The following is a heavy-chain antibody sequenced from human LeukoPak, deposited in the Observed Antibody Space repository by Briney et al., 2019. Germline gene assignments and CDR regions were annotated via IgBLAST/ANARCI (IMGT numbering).Heavy chain of an antibody. V-gene: IGHV4-39*01. CDR1: GGSISSSSYY. Sequence: SETLSLTCTVSGGSISSSSYYWGWIRQPPGKGLEWIGSIYYSGSTYYNPSLKSRVTISVDTPKNQFSLKLSSVTAADTAVYYCARHFGGYSYGLGPLHYFDYWGQGTLVTVSS. CDR2: IYYSGST. J-gene: IGHJ4*02. D-gene: IGHD5-18*01. CDR3: ARHFGGYSYGLGPLHYFDY.